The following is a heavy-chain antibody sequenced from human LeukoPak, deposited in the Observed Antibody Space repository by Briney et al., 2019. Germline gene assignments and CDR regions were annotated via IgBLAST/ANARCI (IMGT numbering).Heavy chain of an antibody. J-gene: IGHJ4*02. CDR3: SRSQFDY. Sequence: GGSLRLSCEPSGFPFSSYWMLWVRQAPGKGLVWVSRISGDGTIKTYADFVRGRSTISRDNTKNILYLQMNSLKVEDTAIYFCSRSQFDYWGQGVLVTVSS. CDR1: GFPFSSYW. V-gene: IGHV3-74*03. CDR2: ISGDGTIK.